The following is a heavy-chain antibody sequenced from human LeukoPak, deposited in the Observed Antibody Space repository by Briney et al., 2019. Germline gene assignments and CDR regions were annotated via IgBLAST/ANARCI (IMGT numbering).Heavy chain of an antibody. D-gene: IGHD2-2*01. CDR3: ARHVRAAPFDY. CDR2: IYPGDSET. V-gene: IGHV5-51*01. Sequence: GESLKISCKGSGYSFTSYWIGWVRQMPGKSLEWVGIIYPGDSETRYSPSLQGQVTIPADKSINTAYLHWSSLKASDTAMYYCARHVRAAPFDYWGQGTLVTVSS. J-gene: IGHJ4*02. CDR1: GYSFTSYW.